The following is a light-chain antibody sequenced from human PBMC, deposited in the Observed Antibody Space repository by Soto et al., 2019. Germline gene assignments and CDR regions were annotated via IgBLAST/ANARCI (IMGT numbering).Light chain of an antibody. V-gene: IGKV1-5*03. CDR1: QRVSNW. Sequence: DIQMTQSPSTLSAFVGDRVTITCRASQRVSNWLAWYQQNPGKAPRLLISKASTLESGVPSRFSGSGSGTEFTLSISSLQPEDFATYYCQQYRSASTFGQGTKLEIK. J-gene: IGKJ2*02. CDR3: QQYRSAST. CDR2: KAS.